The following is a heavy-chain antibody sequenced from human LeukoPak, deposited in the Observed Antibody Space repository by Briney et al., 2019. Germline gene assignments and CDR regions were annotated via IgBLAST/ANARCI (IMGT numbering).Heavy chain of an antibody. D-gene: IGHD6-13*01. CDR1: VASFNSDDQY. J-gene: IGHJ4*02. CDR2: IHPSGMW. V-gene: IGHV4-31*03. Sequence: SQTLSLTRTLSVASFNSDDQYWNWIRQTPGKGLEWIGSIHPSGMWYNNPSLETRVTMSRDTSKNKFSLTLKSVTAPHPAGYFCSRGLDSRRLGYWGQGILVTVSS. CDR3: SRGLDSRRLGY.